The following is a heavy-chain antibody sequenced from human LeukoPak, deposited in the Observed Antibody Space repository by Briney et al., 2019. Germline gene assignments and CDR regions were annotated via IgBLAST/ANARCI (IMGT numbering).Heavy chain of an antibody. D-gene: IGHD3-10*01. J-gene: IGHJ3*02. CDR2: IRYDGSNK. Sequence: GGSLRLSCAASGFTFSNYGMHWVRQAPGKGLEWVAFIRYDGSNKYYADSVKGRFTISRDNSKNTLYLQMNSLRAEDTAVYYCAKDGRQRKTYFYGSGSANAFDIWGQGTMVTVSS. V-gene: IGHV3-30*02. CDR3: AKDGRQRKTYFYGSGSANAFDI. CDR1: GFTFSNYG.